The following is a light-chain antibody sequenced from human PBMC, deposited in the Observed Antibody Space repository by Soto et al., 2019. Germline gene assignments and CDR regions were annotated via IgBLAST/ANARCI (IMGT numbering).Light chain of an antibody. CDR1: QTVRNNY. V-gene: IGKV3-20*01. CDR3: QQFSSYPLN. CDR2: DAS. Sequence: IVLTQSPATLSLSPWERATLSCRASQTVRNNYLAWYQQKPGQAPRLLIYDASSRATGIPDRFSGGGSGTDFTLTISRLEPEDFAVYYCQQFSSYPLNFGGGTKVDIK. J-gene: IGKJ4*01.